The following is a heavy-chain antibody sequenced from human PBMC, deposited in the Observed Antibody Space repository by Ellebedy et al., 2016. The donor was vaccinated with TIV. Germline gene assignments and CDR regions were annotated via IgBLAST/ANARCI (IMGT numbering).Heavy chain of an antibody. Sequence: SETLSLTXTVSGGSISSYYWSWIRQPPGKGLEWIGYIYYSGSTNYNPSLKSRVTISVDTSKNQFSLKLSSVTAADTAVYYCASALYYYGSGGWFDPWGQGTLVTVSS. V-gene: IGHV4-59*01. J-gene: IGHJ5*02. D-gene: IGHD3-10*01. CDR1: GGSISSYY. CDR2: IYYSGST. CDR3: ASALYYYGSGGWFDP.